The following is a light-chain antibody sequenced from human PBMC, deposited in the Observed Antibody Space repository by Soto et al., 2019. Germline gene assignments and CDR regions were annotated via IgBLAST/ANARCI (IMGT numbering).Light chain of an antibody. J-gene: IGLJ2*01. CDR3: ATWDDRLQGLV. V-gene: IGLV1-44*01. CDR1: SSDIGYNS. Sequence: QSVLTQPPSASRTPGQRVTIPCSGSSSDIGYNSVNWYQQLPGAAPRLLIYANDHRPSGVPDRFSASKSGTSASLAIRGLQSEDEADYFCATWDDRLQGLVFGGGTKLTVL. CDR2: AND.